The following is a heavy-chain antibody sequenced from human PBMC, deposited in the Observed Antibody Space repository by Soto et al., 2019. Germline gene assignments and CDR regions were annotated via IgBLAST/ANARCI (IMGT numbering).Heavy chain of an antibody. CDR3: ARWHPLNP. J-gene: IGHJ5*02. V-gene: IGHV4-61*01. CDR2: VHHSGDT. Sequence: SETLSLTCTVSGGSVSIGSYYWHCFRQPPGKGLEWIGEVHHSGDTNYNPSLKSRVTMSVDKSKNQFSLMLTSVTAADTAVYYCARWHPLNPWGQGTLVTVSS. CDR1: GGSVSIGSYY.